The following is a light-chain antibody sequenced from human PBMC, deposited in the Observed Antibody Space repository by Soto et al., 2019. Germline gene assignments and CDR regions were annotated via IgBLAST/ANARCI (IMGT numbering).Light chain of an antibody. V-gene: IGLV2-14*01. CDR2: EVS. CDR1: SSDVGGYNY. Sequence: QSLLTQPASVSGSPGQSITISCTGTSSDVGGYNYVSWYQQHPGKAPKVMIYEVSNRPSGVSNRFSGSKSGNTASLTISGLQADDEGDYYCSSYTSSSSYVFGSGTKVTVL. CDR3: SSYTSSSSYV. J-gene: IGLJ1*01.